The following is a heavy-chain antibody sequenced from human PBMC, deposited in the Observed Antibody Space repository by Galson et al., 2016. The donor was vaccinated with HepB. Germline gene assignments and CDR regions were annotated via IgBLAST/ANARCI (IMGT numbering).Heavy chain of an antibody. D-gene: IGHD3-22*01. CDR1: GFTFSSYW. V-gene: IGHV3-7*01. CDR3: ASQWLTREGLDY. J-gene: IGHJ4*02. Sequence: SLRLSCAASGFTFSSYWMTWVRQAPGKGLEWVANIKNDGSDKYYLDSVKGRFTISRDNGKNSVYLQMNSLRAEDTAVYYCASQWLTREGLDYWGQGSLVTVSS. CDR2: IKNDGSDK.